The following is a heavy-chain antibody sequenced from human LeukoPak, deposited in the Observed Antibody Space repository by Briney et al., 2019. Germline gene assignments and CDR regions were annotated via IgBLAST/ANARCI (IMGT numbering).Heavy chain of an antibody. Sequence: SETLSLTCAVYGGSFSGYYWSWIRQPPGKGLEWIGEINHSGSTNYNPSLKSRVTISVDTSKNQFSLKLSSVTAADTAGYYCARAGTDYYGSGSITIYYFDYWGQGTLVTVSS. CDR2: INHSGST. V-gene: IGHV4-34*01. CDR3: ARAGTDYYGSGSITIYYFDY. CDR1: GGSFSGYY. D-gene: IGHD3-10*01. J-gene: IGHJ4*02.